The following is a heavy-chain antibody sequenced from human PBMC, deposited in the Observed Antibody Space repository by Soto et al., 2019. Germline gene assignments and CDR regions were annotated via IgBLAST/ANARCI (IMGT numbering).Heavy chain of an antibody. CDR3: ARLGSSGWYQGSYFDY. V-gene: IGHV4-39*01. D-gene: IGHD6-19*01. Sequence: QLQLQESGPGLVKASETLSLTCTVSGGSITRNNHFWGWIRQSPGKGLEWIGSIQYGGTTNYNPSLKRRAIMSAETSKNQFSLMMNSVTAADTAVYYCARLGSSGWYQGSYFDYWGQGTLVTVSS. CDR1: GGSITRNNHF. CDR2: IQYGGTT. J-gene: IGHJ4*02.